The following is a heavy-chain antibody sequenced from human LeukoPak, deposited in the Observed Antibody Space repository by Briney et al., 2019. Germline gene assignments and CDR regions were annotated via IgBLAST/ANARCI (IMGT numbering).Heavy chain of an antibody. CDR1: GGTFSSYA. V-gene: IGHV1-69*01. CDR2: IIPIFGTA. J-gene: IGHJ4*02. CDR3: ARDQAVAGIYYFDY. Sequence: GSSVKVSCKASGGTFSSYAISWVRQAPGQGLEWMGGIIPIFGTANYAQKFQGRVTITADESTSTAYMELGSLRSEDTAVYYCARDQAVAGIYYFDYWGQGTLVTVSS. D-gene: IGHD6-19*01.